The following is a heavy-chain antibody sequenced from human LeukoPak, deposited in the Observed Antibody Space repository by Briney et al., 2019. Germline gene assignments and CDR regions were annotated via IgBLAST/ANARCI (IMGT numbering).Heavy chain of an antibody. CDR2: IYTWWSN. V-gene: IGHV4-4*07. D-gene: IGHD6-19*01. CDR3: ARDFSEGRLVRHYYYYYYMDV. J-gene: IGHJ6*03. Sequence: ADTLSLTCTVSGGPISSYYWSWIRQPAGEGLEWIGRIYTWWSNNYNPSLKSRVTMSVDTSKNQFSLKLSSVTAADTAVYSCARDFSEGRLVRHYYYYYYMDVWGKGTTVTVSS. CDR1: GGPISSYY.